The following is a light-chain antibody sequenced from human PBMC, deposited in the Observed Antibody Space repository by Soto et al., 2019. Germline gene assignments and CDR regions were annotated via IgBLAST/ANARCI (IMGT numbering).Light chain of an antibody. V-gene: IGLV2-8*01. J-gene: IGLJ1*01. CDR1: NRDVGTHNY. Sequence: QSVLTQPPSASGSPGQSVTISCTGTNRDVGTHNYVSWYQQYPGKAPKLLIYDVVKRPSGIPHRFSGSKSGNTASLTVSGLQADDEADYYCFSYAGGSTFVFGTGTKV. CDR3: FSYAGGSTFV. CDR2: DVV.